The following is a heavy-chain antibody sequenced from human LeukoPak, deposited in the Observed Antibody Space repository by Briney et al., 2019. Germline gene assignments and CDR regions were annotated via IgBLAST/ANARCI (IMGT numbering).Heavy chain of an antibody. CDR1: GGTFSSYA. CDR2: IIPIFGTA. D-gene: IGHD3-22*01. J-gene: IGHJ4*02. CDR3: ARTPSAIYYYDSSGYLYYIDY. V-gene: IGHV1-69*13. Sequence: ASVKVSCEASGGTFSSYAIRWVRQAPGQGLGWMGGIIPIFGTANYAQQFQGRVTITADESTSTAYMELSSLRSEDTAGYYCARTPSAIYYYDSSGYLYYIDYGGQGTLVTVSS.